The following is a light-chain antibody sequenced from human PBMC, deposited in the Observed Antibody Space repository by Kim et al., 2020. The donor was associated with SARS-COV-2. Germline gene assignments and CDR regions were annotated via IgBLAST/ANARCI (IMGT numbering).Light chain of an antibody. J-gene: IGLJ3*02. CDR2: GGT. CDR1: SSIIATYD. CDR3: QSYDNTLDGAWV. V-gene: IGLV1-40*01. Sequence: QSVLTQPPSVSGAPGQRVTISCTGSSSIIATYDVHWYQHLPGAAPKLLIYGGTNRPSGVPDRFSGSKSGTSASLAITGLQAEDEADYYCQSYDNTLDGAWVFGGGTQLTVL.